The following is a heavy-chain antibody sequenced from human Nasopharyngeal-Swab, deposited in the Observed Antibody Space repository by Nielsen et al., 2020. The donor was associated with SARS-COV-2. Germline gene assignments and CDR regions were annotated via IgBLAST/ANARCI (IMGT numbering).Heavy chain of an antibody. CDR2: IKSDGSDI. D-gene: IGHD2-2*01. J-gene: IGHJ2*01. CDR3: ARGASTLSNWHFDL. V-gene: IGHV3-74*01. CDR1: GFTFSSYT. Sequence: GESLKISCAASGFTFSSYTMHWVRQAPGKGLVWVSRIKSDGSDINYADSVKGRFTISRDNAKNTLYLQMHSLRAEDTAVYYCARGASTLSNWHFDLWGRGTLVRVSS.